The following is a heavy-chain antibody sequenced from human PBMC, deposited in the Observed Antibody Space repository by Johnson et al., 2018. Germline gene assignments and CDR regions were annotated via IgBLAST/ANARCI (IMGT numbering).Heavy chain of an antibody. CDR3: ARKACSDGTCYLDV. D-gene: IGHD2-15*01. J-gene: IGHJ6*03. CDR1: GFTFSSYS. V-gene: IGHV3-21*01. Sequence: EVQLLESGGGLVQPGGSLRLSCAASGFTFSSYSMNWVRQAPGKGLEWVSSIRSSSSYIYYADSVKGRFTISRDNAKNSLPLQMHSRRAEDTAVYYCARKACSDGTCYLDVWGKGTTVTVSS. CDR2: IRSSSSYI.